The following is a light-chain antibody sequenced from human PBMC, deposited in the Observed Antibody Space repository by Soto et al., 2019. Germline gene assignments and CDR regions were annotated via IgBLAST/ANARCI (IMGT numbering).Light chain of an antibody. CDR2: DDS. J-gene: IGLJ1*01. CDR1: KIGSKS. Sequence: SYELTQPPSVSVAPGQTARVTCGGNKIGSKSVHWYQQKPGQAPVLVVNDDSDRPSGIPERFSGSNSGNTAPLTISRVDAADEADYYCQVWDSSSDHPAVFGSGTKLTVL. V-gene: IGLV3-21*02. CDR3: QVWDSSSDHPAV.